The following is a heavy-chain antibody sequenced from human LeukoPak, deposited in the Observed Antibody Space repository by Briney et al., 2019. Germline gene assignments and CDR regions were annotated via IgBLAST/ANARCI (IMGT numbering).Heavy chain of an antibody. Sequence: GGSLRLSCAASGFAFSSYWMHWVRQSPGKGLVWVSGINSDGSSTSYADSVKGRFTISRDNAKNTVYLQMNSLRAEDTAVYHCATSRTFDYWGQGTLVTVSS. CDR3: ATSRTFDY. V-gene: IGHV3-74*01. CDR2: INSDGSST. J-gene: IGHJ4*02. CDR1: GFAFSSYW.